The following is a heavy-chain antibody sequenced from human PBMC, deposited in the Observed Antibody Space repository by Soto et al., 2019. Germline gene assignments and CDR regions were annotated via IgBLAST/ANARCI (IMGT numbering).Heavy chain of an antibody. D-gene: IGHD2-15*01. CDR3: ARVHSSYCSGGSCPEDWFDP. CDR1: GFTFSSYG. Sequence: QVQLVESGGGVVQPGRSLRLSCAASGFTFSSYGMHWVRQAPGKGLEWVAVIWYDGSNKYYADSVKGRFTISRDNSKKTLYLQMNSLRAEDTAVYYCARVHSSYCSGGSCPEDWFDPWGQGTLVTVSS. CDR2: IWYDGSNK. V-gene: IGHV3-33*01. J-gene: IGHJ5*02.